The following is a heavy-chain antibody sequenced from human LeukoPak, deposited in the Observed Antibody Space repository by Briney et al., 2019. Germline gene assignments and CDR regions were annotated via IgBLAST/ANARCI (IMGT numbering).Heavy chain of an antibody. Sequence: GGSLRLSCAASGFTFSSYSMNWVRQAPGKGLEWVSSISSSSSYIYYADPVKGRFTISRDNAKNSLYLQMNSLRAEDTAVYYCARGRNNWFDPWGQGTLVTVSS. CDR2: ISSSSSYI. V-gene: IGHV3-21*01. CDR3: ARGRNNWFDP. J-gene: IGHJ5*02. CDR1: GFTFSSYS.